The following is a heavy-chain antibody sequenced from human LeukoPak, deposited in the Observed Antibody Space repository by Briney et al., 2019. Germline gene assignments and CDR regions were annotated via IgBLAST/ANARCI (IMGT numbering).Heavy chain of an antibody. Sequence: PGGSLRLSCAASGFTFDDYGMSWVRQAPGKGLEWVSGINWNGGSTGHADSVKGRFTISRDNSKNTLYLQMNSLRAEDTAVYYCAKSLRITIFGVVALFDYWGQGTLVTVSS. V-gene: IGHV3-20*04. CDR1: GFTFDDYG. CDR2: INWNGGST. D-gene: IGHD3-3*01. J-gene: IGHJ4*02. CDR3: AKSLRITIFGVVALFDY.